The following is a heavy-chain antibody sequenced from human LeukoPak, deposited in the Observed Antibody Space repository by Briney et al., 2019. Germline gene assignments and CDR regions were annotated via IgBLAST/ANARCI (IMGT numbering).Heavy chain of an antibody. Sequence: SETLSLTCTVSGGSISSYYWSWIRQPPGKGLEWIGYIYYSGSTNYNPSLKSRVTISVDTSKNQFSLKLSSVTAADTAVYYCARGGYGDAIDYWGQGTLDTVSS. CDR2: IYYSGST. CDR3: ARGGYGDAIDY. J-gene: IGHJ4*02. D-gene: IGHD4-17*01. CDR1: GGSISSYY. V-gene: IGHV4-59*01.